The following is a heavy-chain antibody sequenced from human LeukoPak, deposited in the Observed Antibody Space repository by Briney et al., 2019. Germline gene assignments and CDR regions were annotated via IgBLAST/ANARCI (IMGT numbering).Heavy chain of an antibody. V-gene: IGHV4-61*02. D-gene: IGHD5/OR15-5a*01. J-gene: IGHJ3*01. Sequence: SETLSLTCTVSGGSISSGSYYWSWIRQPAGKGLEWIGRIYSSGSTNYNPSLKSRVTISVDTSKNQFSLKLSSVTAADTAVYYCARLLGASTLLVWGQGTMVTVSS. CDR1: GGSISSGSYY. CDR3: ARLLGASTLLV. CDR2: IYSSGST.